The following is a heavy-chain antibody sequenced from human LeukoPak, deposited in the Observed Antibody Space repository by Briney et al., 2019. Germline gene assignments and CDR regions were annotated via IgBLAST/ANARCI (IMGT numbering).Heavy chain of an antibody. CDR1: GYSISSGYY. V-gene: IGHV4-38-2*02. CDR3: ARRPLVGYYYYMDV. D-gene: IGHD2-2*01. J-gene: IGHJ6*03. Sequence: PSETLSLTCTVSGYSISSGYYWGWIRQPPGKGLEWIGSIYHSGSTYYNPSLKSRVTISVDTSKNQFSLKLSSVTAADTAVYYCARRPLVGYYYYMDVWGKGTTVTVSS. CDR2: IYHSGST.